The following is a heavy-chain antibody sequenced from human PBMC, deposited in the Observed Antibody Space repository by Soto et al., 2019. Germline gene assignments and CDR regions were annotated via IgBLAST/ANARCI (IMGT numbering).Heavy chain of an antibody. CDR3: ARGSSPQVGAIGYYGMDV. J-gene: IGHJ6*02. Sequence: SQTLSLTCAISGDSVSSNSAAWNWIRQSPSRGLEWLGRTYYRSKWYNDYAVSVKSRITINPNKSKNQFSLQLNSVTPEDTAVYYCARGSSPQVGAIGYYGMDVWGQGTTVTVSS. CDR2: TYYRSKWYN. CDR1: GDSVSSNSAA. D-gene: IGHD1-26*01. V-gene: IGHV6-1*01.